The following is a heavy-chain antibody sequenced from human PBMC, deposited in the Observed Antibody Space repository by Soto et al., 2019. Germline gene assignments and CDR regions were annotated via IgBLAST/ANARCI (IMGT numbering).Heavy chain of an antibody. V-gene: IGHV3-33*01. CDR2: IWYDGSNK. CDR1: GFTFSSYG. J-gene: IGHJ6*02. CDR3: AREDRSGWYPRYYYYGMDV. D-gene: IGHD6-19*01. Sequence: GGSLRLSCAASGFTFSSYGMHWVRQAPGKGLEWVAVIWYDGSNKYYADSVKGRFTISRDNSKNTLYLQMNSLRAEDTAVYYCAREDRSGWYPRYYYYGMDVWGQGTTVTVSS.